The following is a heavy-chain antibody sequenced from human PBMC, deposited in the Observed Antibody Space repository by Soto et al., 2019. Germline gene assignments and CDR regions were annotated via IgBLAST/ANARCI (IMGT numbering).Heavy chain of an antibody. Sequence: QVQLVQSGAEMQKPGSSVKVSCKVSGDSFSSYAISWVRQAPGEGLEWVGGIIPIFETANYAQNFQGRVTITAVESTTTAYLEVTRLRPQDTAVFYCAASDSSSWQHDYWGQGTLITVSS. CDR3: AASDSSSWQHDY. CDR1: GDSFSSYA. V-gene: IGHV1-69*01. J-gene: IGHJ4*02. CDR2: IIPIFETA. D-gene: IGHD6-13*01.